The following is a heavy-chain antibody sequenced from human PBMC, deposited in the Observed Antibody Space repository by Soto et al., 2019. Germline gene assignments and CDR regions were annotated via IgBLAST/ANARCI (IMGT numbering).Heavy chain of an antibody. CDR3: AREKYSGSYYIGY. Sequence: EVQLVESGGGLVKPGGSLRLSCAASGFTFSSYSMNWVRQAPGKGLEWVSYISSSSSYIYYADSVKGRFTISRDNAKNSLYLQMNSLRAEDTAVYYCAREKYSGSYYIGYWGQGTLVTVSS. D-gene: IGHD1-26*01. V-gene: IGHV3-21*01. CDR2: ISSSSSYI. CDR1: GFTFSSYS. J-gene: IGHJ4*02.